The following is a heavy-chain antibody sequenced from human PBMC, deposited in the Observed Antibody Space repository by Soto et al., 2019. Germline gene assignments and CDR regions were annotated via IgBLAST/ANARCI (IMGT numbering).Heavy chain of an antibody. Sequence: VQLVESGGGLVQPGGSLRLSCAASGLTFSTYWTHWVRQVPGKGLMWVSRINSDGSITDYADSVRGRFTISRDNEENTLHLQMNSLRVEDTAVYFCVRDGSAYSLAYWGQGTLVTVSS. CDR2: INSDGSIT. V-gene: IGHV3-74*01. D-gene: IGHD2-21*01. CDR3: VRDGSAYSLAY. J-gene: IGHJ4*02. CDR1: GLTFSTYW.